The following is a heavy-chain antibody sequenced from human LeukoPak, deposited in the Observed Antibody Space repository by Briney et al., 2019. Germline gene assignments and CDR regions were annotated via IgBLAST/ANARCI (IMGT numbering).Heavy chain of an antibody. V-gene: IGHV1-8*01. CDR2: MNPNSGNT. CDR3: ARAYWGYYYYYGMDV. D-gene: IGHD3-16*01. Sequence: GASVKVSCKASGYTFTSYDINWVRQATGQGLEWMGWMNPNSGNTGYAQKFQGRVTMTRNTSISTAYKELSSLRSEDTAVYYRARAYWGYYYYYGMDVWGQGTTVTVSS. CDR1: GYTFTSYD. J-gene: IGHJ6*02.